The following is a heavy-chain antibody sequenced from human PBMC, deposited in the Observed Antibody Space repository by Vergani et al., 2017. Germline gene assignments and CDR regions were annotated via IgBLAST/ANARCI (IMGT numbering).Heavy chain of an antibody. CDR2: ISSSSSYI. D-gene: IGHD2-2*02. Sequence: VQLVESGGGVVQPGGSLRLSCAASGFTFSSYGMHWVRQAPGKGLEWVSSISSSSSYIYYADSVKGRFTISRDNAKNSLYLQMNSLRAEDTAVYYCARGGDCSSTSCYMGYYYYYMDVWGKGTTVTVSS. J-gene: IGHJ6*03. V-gene: IGHV3-21*01. CDR1: GFTFSSYG. CDR3: ARGGDCSSTSCYMGYYYYYMDV.